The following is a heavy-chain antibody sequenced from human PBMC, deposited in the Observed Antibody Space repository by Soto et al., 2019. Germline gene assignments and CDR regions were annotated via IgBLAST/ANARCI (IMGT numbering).Heavy chain of an antibody. CDR1: GASLSSGSYY. Sequence: SETLSLTCTVSGASLSSGSYYWSWIRQPPGKGLEWIGYFYYTGTTKYNPSLESRVTISADTSKNQFSLNLTSVTAADTAVYYCARISYWVKDYWGQGALVTVSS. CDR2: FYYTGTT. V-gene: IGHV4-61*01. D-gene: IGHD2-8*02. J-gene: IGHJ4*02. CDR3: ARISYWVKDY.